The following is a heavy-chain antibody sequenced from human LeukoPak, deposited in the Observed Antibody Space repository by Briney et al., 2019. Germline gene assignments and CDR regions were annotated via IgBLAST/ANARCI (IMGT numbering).Heavy chain of an antibody. CDR1: GFTFSSYA. V-gene: IGHV3-30-3*01. D-gene: IGHD2-2*01. Sequence: PGRSLRLSCAASGFTFSSYAMHWVRQAPGKGLEWVAVISYDGSNKYYADSVKGRFTISRDNSKNTLYLQMNGLRAEDTAVYYCARVDPSFDIVVVPAAPPGYWGQGTLVTVSS. J-gene: IGHJ4*02. CDR3: ARVDPSFDIVVVPAAPPGY. CDR2: ISYDGSNK.